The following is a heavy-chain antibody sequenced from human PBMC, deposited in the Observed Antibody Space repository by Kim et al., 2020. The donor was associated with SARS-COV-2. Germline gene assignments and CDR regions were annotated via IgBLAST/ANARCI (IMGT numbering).Heavy chain of an antibody. D-gene: IGHD3-9*01. Sequence: GGSLRLSCAASGFTFGTYVMHWVRQSPGKGLAWVSRISHDGSTINYADSVKGRFTVSRDNAKNTVYLEMKGLRAEDTAVYFCARDRDWVVYDLWGQGTLVTVSS. CDR1: GFTFGTYV. V-gene: IGHV3-74*01. CDR3: ARDRDWVVYDL. J-gene: IGHJ4*02. CDR2: ISHDGSTI.